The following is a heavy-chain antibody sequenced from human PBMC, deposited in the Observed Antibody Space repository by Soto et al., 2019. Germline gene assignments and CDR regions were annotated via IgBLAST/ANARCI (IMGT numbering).Heavy chain of an antibody. J-gene: IGHJ6*02. V-gene: IGHV1-69*12. CDR3: AVGASAAAAWYSHGMDV. CDR2: IFAGFGTA. D-gene: IGHD1-26*01. CDR1: GDTFSRYS. Sequence: QVQLVQSGAEVKKPGSLVKVSCKASGDTFSRYSIIWVRQAPGQGLEWMGGIFAGFGTATYAQKFHGRDLIIADESTTTAYMELTSLTYEDTAVYYCAVGASAAAAWYSHGMDVWGQVTTVTVSS.